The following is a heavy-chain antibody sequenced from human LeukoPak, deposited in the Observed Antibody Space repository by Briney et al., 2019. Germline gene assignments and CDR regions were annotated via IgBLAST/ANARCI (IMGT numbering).Heavy chain of an antibody. J-gene: IGHJ4*02. D-gene: IGHD2-21*02. CDR3: ARFEMSAVTYIDY. CDR1: GFTVSSNY. CDR2: IYSGGST. V-gene: IGHV3-66*01. Sequence: GSLRLSCAASGFTVSSNYMSWVRQAPGKGLEWVSVIYSGGSTYYADSVKGRFTISRDNSKNTLYLQMNNLRAEDTAVYYCARFEMSAVTYIDYWGQGTLVTVSS.